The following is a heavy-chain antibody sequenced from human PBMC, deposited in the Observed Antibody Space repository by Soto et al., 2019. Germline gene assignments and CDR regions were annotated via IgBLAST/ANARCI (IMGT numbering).Heavy chain of an antibody. V-gene: IGHV3-30*18. D-gene: IGHD5-18*01. J-gene: IGHJ6*02. CDR3: AKDFGYSDV. CDR2: ISYDGSNK. CDR1: GFTFSSYG. Sequence: PVGSLRLSCAVSGFTFSSYGMHWVRQAPGKGLEWVAVISYDGSNKYYADSVKGRFTISRDNSKNTLYLQMNSLRAEDTAVYYCAKDFGYSDVWGQGTTVTVSS.